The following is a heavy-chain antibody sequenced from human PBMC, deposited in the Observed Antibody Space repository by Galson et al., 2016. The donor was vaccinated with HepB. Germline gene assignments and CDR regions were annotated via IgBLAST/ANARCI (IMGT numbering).Heavy chain of an antibody. CDR3: TRGSYFDQ. CDR2: TYYRSKWYN. V-gene: IGHV6-1*01. CDR1: GDSVSSNSAS. Sequence: CAISGDSVSSNSASWNWIRQSPSRGLEWLGRTYYRSKWYNECAVSVKSRITINPDTSKNQFSLQLNSVTPEDTAVYYCTRGSYFDQWGQGTLVTVSS. J-gene: IGHJ4*02. D-gene: IGHD3-10*01.